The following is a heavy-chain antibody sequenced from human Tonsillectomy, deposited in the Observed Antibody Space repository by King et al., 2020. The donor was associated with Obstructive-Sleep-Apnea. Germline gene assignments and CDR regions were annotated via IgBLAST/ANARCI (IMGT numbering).Heavy chain of an antibody. CDR3: ARVGVDYDSVTDHNRYRDWFDT. J-gene: IGHJ5*02. Sequence: VQLQESGPGLVKPSETLYLTCTVSGGSISSYHWSWIRQPPGKGLEWIGYIDYSGGTNYNPSLKSRVTISVDTSKNQFSLKLSAVTAAEAAVYYCARVGVDYDSVTDHNRYRDWFDTWGQGTLVTVSS. V-gene: IGHV4-59*01. CDR2: IDYSGGT. D-gene: IGHD3-9*01. CDR1: GGSISSYH.